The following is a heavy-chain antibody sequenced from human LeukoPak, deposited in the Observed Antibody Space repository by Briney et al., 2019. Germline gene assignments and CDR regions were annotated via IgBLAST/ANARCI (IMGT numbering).Heavy chain of an antibody. CDR3: ARDYQVVPAANQLDWFDP. Sequence: GGSLSPSCAASGFTFSSNSTNWVRQAPGKGLEWDSSISSSSSHIYYADSVKGRFTISRDNAKNSLYLQMNSLRAEDTAVYYCARDYQVVPAANQLDWFDPWGQGTLVTVSS. CDR2: ISSSSSHI. J-gene: IGHJ5*02. D-gene: IGHD2-2*01. V-gene: IGHV3-21*01. CDR1: GFTFSSNS.